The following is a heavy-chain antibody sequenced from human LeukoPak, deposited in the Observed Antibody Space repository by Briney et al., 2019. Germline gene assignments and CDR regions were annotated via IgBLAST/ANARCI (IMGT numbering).Heavy chain of an antibody. D-gene: IGHD3-22*01. CDR2: IYYSGST. J-gene: IGHJ4*02. V-gene: IGHV4-59*12. CDR3: ARGSYYYYYDSSGYEGTGFDY. Sequence: SETLSLTCTVSGGSISSYYWSWIRQPPGKGLEWIGYIYYSGSTNYNPSLKSRVTISVDTSKNQFSLKLSSVTAADTAVYYCARGSYYYYYDSSGYEGTGFDYWGQGTLVTVSS. CDR1: GGSISSYY.